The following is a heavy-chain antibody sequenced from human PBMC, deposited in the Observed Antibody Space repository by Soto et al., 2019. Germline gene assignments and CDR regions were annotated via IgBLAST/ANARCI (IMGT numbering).Heavy chain of an antibody. J-gene: IGHJ4*02. CDR3: ARGASSLPGYY. CDR2: ISAYNGDT. Sequence: QVQLVQSGAEVKKPGASVKVSCKASGYTFTSYGIGWVRQAPGQGLEWMGWISAYNGDTDYAQEPQGRVALTTDTTTSTAYMALRSLTSDDTAVYYCARGASSLPGYYWGQGTLVTVSS. V-gene: IGHV1-18*01. D-gene: IGHD6-13*01. CDR1: GYTFTSYG.